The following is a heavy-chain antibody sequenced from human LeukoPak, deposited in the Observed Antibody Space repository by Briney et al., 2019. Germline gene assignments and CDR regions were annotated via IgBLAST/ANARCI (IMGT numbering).Heavy chain of an antibody. V-gene: IGHV4-34*01. Sequence: SETLSLTCAVYGGSFSGYYWSWLRQPPGKGLEWIGEINHSGSTNYNPSLKSRVTISVDTSKNQFSLKLSSVTAADTAVYYCARVPRGAARRPFDPWGQGTLVTVSS. CDR3: ARVPRGAARRPFDP. CDR1: GGSFSGYY. D-gene: IGHD6-6*01. J-gene: IGHJ5*02. CDR2: INHSGST.